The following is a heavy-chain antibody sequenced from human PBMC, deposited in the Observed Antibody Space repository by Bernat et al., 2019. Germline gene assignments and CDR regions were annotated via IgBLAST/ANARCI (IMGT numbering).Heavy chain of an antibody. CDR3: ARDGIMITFGGVIVGGDYFDY. Sequence: EVQLVESGGGLVQPGGSLRLSCAASGFTFSSYSMNWVRQAPGKGLEWVSYISSSSSTIYYADSVKGRFTISRDNAKNSLYLQMNSLRDEDTAVYYCARDGIMITFGGVIVGGDYFDYWGQGTLVTVSS. D-gene: IGHD3-16*02. J-gene: IGHJ4*02. V-gene: IGHV3-48*02. CDR1: GFTFSSYS. CDR2: ISSSSSTI.